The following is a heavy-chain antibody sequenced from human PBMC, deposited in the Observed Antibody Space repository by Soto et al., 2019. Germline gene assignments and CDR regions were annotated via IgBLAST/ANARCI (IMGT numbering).Heavy chain of an antibody. CDR2: ISGSGGST. Sequence: GGSLRLSCAASGFTFSSYAMSWVRQAPGKGLEWVSAISGSGGSTYYADSVKGRFTISRDNSKNTLYLQMNSLRAEDTAVYYCAKDPQPSFAFVYGYYNYGIYVCAQRTTVTVSS. CDR3: AKDPQPSFAFVYGYYNYGIYV. V-gene: IGHV3-23*01. J-gene: IGHJ6*02. D-gene: IGHD2-21*01. CDR1: GFTFSSYA.